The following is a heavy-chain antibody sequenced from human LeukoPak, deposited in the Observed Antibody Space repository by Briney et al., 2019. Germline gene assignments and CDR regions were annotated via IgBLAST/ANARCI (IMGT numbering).Heavy chain of an antibody. D-gene: IGHD6-13*01. CDR3: ASGSRWAAAGTSWFDP. V-gene: IGHV4-34*01. CDR2: INHSGST. J-gene: IGHJ5*02. CDR1: GGSFSGYY. Sequence: PSETLSLTCAVYGGSFSGYYWSWIRQPPGKGLEWIGEINHSGSTNYNPSLKSRVTISVDTSKNQFSLKLSSVTAADTAVYYCASGSRWAAAGTSWFDPWGQGTLVTVSS.